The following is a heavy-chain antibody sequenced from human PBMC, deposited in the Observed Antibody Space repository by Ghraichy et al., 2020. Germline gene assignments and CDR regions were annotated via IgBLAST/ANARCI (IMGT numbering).Heavy chain of an antibody. CDR2: INHSGST. V-gene: IGHV4-34*01. J-gene: IGHJ4*02. D-gene: IGHD3-16*01. Sequence: SETLSLTCAVYGGSFSEYYWSWIRQPPGKGLEWIGEINHSGSTNYNPSLKSRLTIAVDTSKNQFSLRVSSVTAADTAVFYCARDRHSSYDYGWGGIGGFDSWGQGTLVTVSS. CDR3: ARDRHSSYDYGWGGIGGFDS. CDR1: GGSFSEYY.